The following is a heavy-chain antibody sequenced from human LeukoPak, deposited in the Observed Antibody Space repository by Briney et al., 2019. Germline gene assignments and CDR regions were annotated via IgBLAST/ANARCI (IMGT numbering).Heavy chain of an antibody. CDR1: GFTFSRYA. V-gene: IGHV3-64D*06. Sequence: GGSLRLSCSASGFTFSRYAMHWVRQAPGKGLEYVSAISSNGGSTYYADSVKGRFTISRDNSKNTLYLQMSSLRAEDTAVYYCVKDRHGYEWLRLGGLDYWGQGTLVTVSS. CDR2: ISSNGGST. J-gene: IGHJ4*02. D-gene: IGHD5-12*01. CDR3: VKDRHGYEWLRLGGLDY.